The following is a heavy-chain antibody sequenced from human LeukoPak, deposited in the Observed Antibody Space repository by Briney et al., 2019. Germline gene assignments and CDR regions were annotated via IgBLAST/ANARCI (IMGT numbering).Heavy chain of an antibody. Sequence: ASVKVSCKASGYTFTGYYMHWVRQAPGQGLEWMGWINPNSGGTNYAQKFQGRVTMTRDMSTSTVYMELSSLRSEDTAVYYCARVSSSYEYNWFDPWGQGTLVTVSS. CDR2: INPNSGGT. D-gene: IGHD6-6*01. CDR3: ARVSSSYEYNWFDP. J-gene: IGHJ5*02. CDR1: GYTFTGYY. V-gene: IGHV1-2*02.